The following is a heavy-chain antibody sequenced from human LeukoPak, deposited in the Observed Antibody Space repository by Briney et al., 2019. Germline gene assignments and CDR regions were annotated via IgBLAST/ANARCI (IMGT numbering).Heavy chain of an antibody. D-gene: IGHD3-22*01. V-gene: IGHV3-21*01. J-gene: IGHJ3*02. CDR2: ISSSSSYI. CDR3: AREPDYYDSSGCAERDAFDI. Sequence: GGSLRLSCAASGFTFSSYSMNWVRQAPGKGLEWVSSISSSSSYIYYADSVKGRFTISRDNAKNSLYLQMNSLRAEDTAVYYCAREPDYYDSSGCAERDAFDIWGQGTMVTVSS. CDR1: GFTFSSYS.